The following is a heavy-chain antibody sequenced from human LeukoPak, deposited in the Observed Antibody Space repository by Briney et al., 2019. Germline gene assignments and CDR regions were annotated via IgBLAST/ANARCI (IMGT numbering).Heavy chain of an antibody. J-gene: IGHJ4*02. CDR2: MSPDSGYT. Sequence: ASVKVSCKASGYTFTSYDINWVRQATGQGLEWMGWMSPDSGYTGYAQTFQGRVTLTRNTSVSTAFMELSSLRSEDTAVYYCARMGRTGYYYDDPDYWGQETLVTVSS. CDR3: ARMGRTGYYYDDPDY. V-gene: IGHV1-8*01. D-gene: IGHD3-22*01. CDR1: GYTFTSYD.